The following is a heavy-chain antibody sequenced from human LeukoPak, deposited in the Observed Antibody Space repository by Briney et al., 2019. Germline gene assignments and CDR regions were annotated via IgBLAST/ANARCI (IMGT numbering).Heavy chain of an antibody. CDR2: IYYSGST. D-gene: IGHD3-9*01. CDR3: ARDHWLLSSKTWYYYGLGV. J-gene: IGHJ6*02. Sequence: PSETLSLTCTVSGGSISSYYWSWIRQPPGKGLEWIGYIYYSGSTNYNPSLKSRVTISVDTSKNQFSLKLSSVTAADTAVYYCARDHWLLSSKTWYYYGLGVWGQGTTVTVSS. CDR1: GGSISSYY. V-gene: IGHV4-59*01.